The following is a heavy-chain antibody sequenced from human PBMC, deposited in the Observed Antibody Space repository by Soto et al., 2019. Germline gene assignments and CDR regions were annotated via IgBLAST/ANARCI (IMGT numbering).Heavy chain of an antibody. Sequence: GSLRLSCAASGFTFSSYAMHWVRQAPGKGLEWVAVISYDGSNKYYADSVKGRFTISRDNSKNTLYLQMNSLRAEDTAVYYCARGGIAARRSGSGYYGMDVWGQGTTVTVSS. CDR1: GFTFSSYA. CDR2: ISYDGSNK. J-gene: IGHJ6*02. V-gene: IGHV3-30-3*01. D-gene: IGHD6-6*01. CDR3: ARGGIAARRSGSGYYGMDV.